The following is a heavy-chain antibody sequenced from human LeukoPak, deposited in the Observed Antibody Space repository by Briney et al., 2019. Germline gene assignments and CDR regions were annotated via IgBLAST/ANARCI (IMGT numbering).Heavy chain of an antibody. CDR1: GFTFSSYS. CDR2: MNQDGSEK. CDR3: ARGSYYYN. V-gene: IGHV3-7*01. J-gene: IGHJ4*02. Sequence: GGSLRLSCAASGFTFSSYSVNWVRQAPGKGLEWVANMNQDGSEKYYVDSVKGRFTISRDNAKNSLYLQMNSLRVEDTAVYYCARGSYYYNWGQGTLVTVSS. D-gene: IGHD3-16*01.